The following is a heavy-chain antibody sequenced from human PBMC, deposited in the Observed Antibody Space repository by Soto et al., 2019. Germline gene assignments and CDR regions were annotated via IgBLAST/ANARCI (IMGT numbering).Heavy chain of an antibody. CDR2: IYPGDSDT. D-gene: IGHD6-13*01. V-gene: IGHV5-51*01. CDR3: ARRPGIAAAGMAGNWFDP. J-gene: IGHJ5*02. Sequence: VESLKISCXGSGYSFTSYWIGWVRQMPGKGLEWMGIIYPGDSDTRYIPSFQGQVTISADKSISTAYLQWSSLKASDTAMYYCARRPGIAAAGMAGNWFDPWGQGTLVTVSS. CDR1: GYSFTSYW.